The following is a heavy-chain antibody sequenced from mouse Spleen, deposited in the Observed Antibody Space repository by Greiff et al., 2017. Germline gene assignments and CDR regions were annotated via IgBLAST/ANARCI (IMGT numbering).Heavy chain of an antibody. CDR1: GFAFSSHD. Sequence: EVQLVEPGGGLVKPGGSLKLSCAASGFAFSSHDMSWARQTPEKRLEWVAHISSGGGSTDYPDTVKGRFTISRDNAKNTLYLQMSSLKSEDTAMYYCARVLGRSYFDYWGQGTTLTVSS. CDR2: ISSGGGST. V-gene: IGHV5-12-1*01. CDR3: ARVLGRSYFDY. J-gene: IGHJ2*01. D-gene: IGHD4-1*01.